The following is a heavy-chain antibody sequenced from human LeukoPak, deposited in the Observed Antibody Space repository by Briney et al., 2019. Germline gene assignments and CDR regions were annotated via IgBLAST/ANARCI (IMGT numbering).Heavy chain of an antibody. Sequence: PSETLSLTCTVTGGSISSYYWSWIRQPAGKGLEWIGRIYTSGSTNYNPSLKSRITMSVDTSKNRFSLKLSSVTAADTAVYYCARGPYVWGSYRQYYFDYWGQGTLVTVSS. J-gene: IGHJ4*02. V-gene: IGHV4-4*07. CDR3: ARGPYVWGSYRQYYFDY. CDR1: GGSISSYY. D-gene: IGHD3-16*02. CDR2: IYTSGST.